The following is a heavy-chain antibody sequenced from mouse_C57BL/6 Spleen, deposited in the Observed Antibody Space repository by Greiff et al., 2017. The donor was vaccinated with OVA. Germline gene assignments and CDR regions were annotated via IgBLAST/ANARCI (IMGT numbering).Heavy chain of an antibody. Sequence: EVNVVESGGGLVKPGGSLKLSCAASGFTFSDYGMHWVRQAPEKGLEWVAYISSGSSTIYYADTVKGRFTISRDNAKNTLFLQMTSLRSEDTAMYYCARTEYGSRGYFDVWGTGTTVTVSS. J-gene: IGHJ1*03. CDR1: GFTFSDYG. V-gene: IGHV5-17*01. D-gene: IGHD1-1*01. CDR2: ISSGSSTI. CDR3: ARTEYGSRGYFDV.